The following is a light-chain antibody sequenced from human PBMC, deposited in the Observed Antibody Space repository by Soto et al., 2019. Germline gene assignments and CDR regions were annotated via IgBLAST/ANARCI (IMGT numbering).Light chain of an antibody. CDR2: DAS. J-gene: IGKJ2*01. Sequence: DIQMTQSPSTLSGSVGDRVTITCRASQSISRWVAWYQQKPGEAPKVLIWDASSLQRGVPSRFSGSGSGTDFTLKISRVEAEDVGLYYCMQALQTPYTFGQGTKVDIK. V-gene: IGKV1-5*01. CDR1: QSISRW. CDR3: MQALQTPYT.